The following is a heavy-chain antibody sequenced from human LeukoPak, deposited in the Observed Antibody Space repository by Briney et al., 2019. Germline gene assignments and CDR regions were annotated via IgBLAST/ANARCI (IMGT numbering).Heavy chain of an antibody. J-gene: IGHJ4*02. Sequence: ASVKVSCKASGYTFTSYGISWVRQAPGQGREWMGWISAYNGNTNYAQKLQGRVTMTTDTSTSTAYMELRSLRSDDTAVYYCARGRTIFGVVIIDYWGQGTLVTVSS. CDR2: ISAYNGNT. V-gene: IGHV1-18*01. CDR3: ARGRTIFGVVIIDY. D-gene: IGHD3-3*01. CDR1: GYTFTSYG.